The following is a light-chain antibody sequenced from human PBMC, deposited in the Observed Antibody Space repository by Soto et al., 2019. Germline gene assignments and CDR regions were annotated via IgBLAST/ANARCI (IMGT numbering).Light chain of an antibody. J-gene: IGKJ3*01. V-gene: IGKV1-39*01. CDR3: QQRFNFPFT. Sequence: DIQMTQSPSSLSASVGDRVTITCRTSQIISASLNWYQQKPGKAPNLLIDATSTLQSGVPSRFSGSGSGTDFTLTSSSLQPEDYATYYCQQRFNFPFTFGPGTRVDVK. CDR2: ATS. CDR1: QIISAS.